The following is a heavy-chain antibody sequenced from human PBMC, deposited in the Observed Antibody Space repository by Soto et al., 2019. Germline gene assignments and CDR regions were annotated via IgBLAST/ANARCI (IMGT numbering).Heavy chain of an antibody. D-gene: IGHD3-22*01. CDR3: ARYITMIVDRNDAFDI. CDR2: ISSSSSYT. V-gene: IGHV3-11*03. CDR1: GFTFSDYY. J-gene: IGHJ3*02. Sequence: GGSLRLSCAASGFTFSDYYMSWIRQAPGKGLEWVSYISSSSSYTNYADSVKGRFTISRDNAKNSLYLQMNSLRAEDTAVYYCARYITMIVDRNDAFDIWGQGTMVTVSS.